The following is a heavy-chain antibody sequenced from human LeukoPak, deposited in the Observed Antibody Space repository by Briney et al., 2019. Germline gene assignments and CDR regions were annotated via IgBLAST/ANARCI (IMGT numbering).Heavy chain of an antibody. V-gene: IGHV4-34*01. Sequence: SETLSLTCAVYGGSSSGYYRSWIRQPPGKGLEWIGEINHSGSTNYNPSLKSRVTISVDTSKNQFSLKLSSVTAADTAVYYCARGRIAGYDYWGQGTLVTVSS. CDR1: GGSSSGYY. J-gene: IGHJ4*02. D-gene: IGHD5-12*01. CDR3: ARGRIAGYDY. CDR2: INHSGST.